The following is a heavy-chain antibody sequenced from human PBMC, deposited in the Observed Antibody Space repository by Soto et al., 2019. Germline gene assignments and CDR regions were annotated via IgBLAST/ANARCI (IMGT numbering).Heavy chain of an antibody. J-gene: IGHJ4*02. CDR3: ARAPKVSGSAQTRPDF. D-gene: IGHD6-6*01. Sequence: SETLSLTCSLYSGSLSGYYWSWIRQPPGKGLEWIGEISPSGTTNYSPSLKSRVSISVDTSKNQFSLNLTSLTAADTAVYYCARAPKVSGSAQTRPDFWGQGSLVTV. CDR2: ISPSGTT. V-gene: IGHV4-34*01. CDR1: SGSLSGYY.